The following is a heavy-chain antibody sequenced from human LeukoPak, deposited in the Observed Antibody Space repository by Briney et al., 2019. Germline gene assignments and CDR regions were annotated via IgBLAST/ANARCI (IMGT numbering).Heavy chain of an antibody. CDR3: ARVTYSSSSMSVDAFDI. CDR1: GGSISSGSYY. V-gene: IGHV4-61*02. D-gene: IGHD6-6*01. Sequence: SETLSLTCTVSGGSISSGSYYWSWIRQPAGKGLEWIGRIYSSGSTNYNPSLKSRVTMSVDTSKNQFSLKLSSVTAADTAVYYCARVTYSSSSMSVDAFDIWGQGTMVTVSS. CDR2: IYSSGST. J-gene: IGHJ3*02.